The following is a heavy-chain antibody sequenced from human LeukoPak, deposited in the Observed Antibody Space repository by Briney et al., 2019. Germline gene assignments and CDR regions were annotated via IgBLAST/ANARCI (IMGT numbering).Heavy chain of an antibody. J-gene: IGHJ4*02. CDR3: ARDGGVGFCSSTSCYYH. Sequence: GGSLRLSCAASGFTFSSYAMSWVRQAPGKGLEWVSGISGSGGSTYYTDSVKGRFTISRDNSKNTLYLQMNSLRAEDTAVYYCARDGGVGFCSSTSCYYHWGQGTLVTVSS. D-gene: IGHD2-2*01. V-gene: IGHV3-23*01. CDR2: ISGSGGST. CDR1: GFTFSSYA.